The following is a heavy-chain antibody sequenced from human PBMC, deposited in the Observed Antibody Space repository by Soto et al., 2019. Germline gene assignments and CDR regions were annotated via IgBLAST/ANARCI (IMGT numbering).Heavy chain of an antibody. CDR2: ISAYNGNT. Sequence: ASVKVSCKASGYTFTSYGISWVRKAPGQGLEWMGWISAYNGNTNYAQKFQGRVTMTTDTSTSTAYMELRSLRSDDTAVYYCARTLNEWLLGLDWGQGTLVTVSS. J-gene: IGHJ4*02. D-gene: IGHD3-3*01. V-gene: IGHV1-18*01. CDR3: ARTLNEWLLGLD. CDR1: GYTFTSYG.